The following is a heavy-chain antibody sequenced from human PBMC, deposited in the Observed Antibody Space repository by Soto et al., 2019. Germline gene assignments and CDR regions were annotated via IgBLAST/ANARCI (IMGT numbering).Heavy chain of an antibody. CDR2: ISSSSSYI. CDR3: ARDSSGWLDV. Sequence: GWSLRLSCAASGFTFSSYSMNWVRQAPGKGLEWVSSISSSSSYIYYADSVKGRFTISRDNAKNSLYLQMNSLRAEDTAVYYCARDSSGWLDVWGQGTTVTVSS. D-gene: IGHD6-19*01. J-gene: IGHJ6*02. V-gene: IGHV3-21*01. CDR1: GFTFSSYS.